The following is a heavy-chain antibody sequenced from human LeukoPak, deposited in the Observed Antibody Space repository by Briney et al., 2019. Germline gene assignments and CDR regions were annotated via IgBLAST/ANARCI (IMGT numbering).Heavy chain of an antibody. V-gene: IGHV4-4*07. J-gene: IGHJ3*02. CDR3: ARDLDGYNFDAFDI. D-gene: IGHD5-24*01. Sequence: SETLSLTCTVSGGSISSYYWSWIRQPAGKGLEWIGRIYTSGSTNYNPSLKSRVTMSVDTSKNQFSLKLSSVTAADTAVYYCARDLDGYNFDAFDIWGQGTMVTVSS. CDR1: GGSISSYY. CDR2: IYTSGST.